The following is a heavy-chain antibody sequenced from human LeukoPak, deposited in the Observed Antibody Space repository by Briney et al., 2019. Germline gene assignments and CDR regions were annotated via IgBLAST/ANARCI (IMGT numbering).Heavy chain of an antibody. CDR2: ISVSVGGT. D-gene: IGHD3-22*01. CDR3: AKSPCTMIVLVIPT. J-gene: IGHJ4*02. CDR1: GFTLRTYA. Sequence: PGGSLRLSCAPSGFTLRTYAMSTVRQAPGKGGECVSAISVSVGGTSYADSATARVTISRHNSKTRLNLQMHSLRAQDTAVYYCAKSPCTMIVLVIPTWGRGALVSVCS. V-gene: IGHV3-23*01.